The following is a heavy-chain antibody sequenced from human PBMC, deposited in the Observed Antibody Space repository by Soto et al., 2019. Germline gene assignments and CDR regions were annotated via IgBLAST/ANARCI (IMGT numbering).Heavy chain of an antibody. J-gene: IGHJ4*02. V-gene: IGHV1-46*01. CDR1: GYTFTSYC. CDR3: ALRGYCSGGSCYNSFDY. D-gene: IGHD2-15*01. Sequence: ASVKVSCKASGYTFTSYCMHWVRQAPGQGLEWMGIINPSGGSTSYAQKFQGRVTMTRDTSTSTVYMELSSLRSEDTAVYYCALRGYCSGGSCYNSFDYWGQGTLVTVSS. CDR2: INPSGGST.